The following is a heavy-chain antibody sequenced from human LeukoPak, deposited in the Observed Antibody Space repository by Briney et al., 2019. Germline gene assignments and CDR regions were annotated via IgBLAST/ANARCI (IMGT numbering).Heavy chain of an antibody. Sequence: SETLSLTCTVSGGSISSYYWSWIRQPAGKGLEWIGRIYTSGSTNYNPSLKSRVTMSVDTSKNQFSLKLSSVTAADTAVYYCARRIAVAGGGAFDIWGQGTMVTVSS. J-gene: IGHJ3*02. D-gene: IGHD6-19*01. V-gene: IGHV4-4*07. CDR3: ARRIAVAGGGAFDI. CDR2: IYTSGST. CDR1: GGSISSYY.